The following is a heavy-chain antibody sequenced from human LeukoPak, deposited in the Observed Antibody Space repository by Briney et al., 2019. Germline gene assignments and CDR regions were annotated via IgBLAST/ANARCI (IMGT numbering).Heavy chain of an antibody. Sequence: ASVKVSCKASGYNIRNYGIGWVRQAPRQGLERMGWITAGNGNTNYAQKVQGRVTMTTDTSTSTAYMELRSLRSDDTAVYFCARDSARGYSYGYNAFDIWGQGTMVTVSS. CDR1: GYNIRNYG. J-gene: IGHJ3*02. D-gene: IGHD5-18*01. V-gene: IGHV1-18*01. CDR2: ITAGNGNT. CDR3: ARDSARGYSYGYNAFDI.